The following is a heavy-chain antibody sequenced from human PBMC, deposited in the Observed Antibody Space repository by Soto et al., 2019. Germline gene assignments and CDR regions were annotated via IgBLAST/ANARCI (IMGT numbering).Heavy chain of an antibody. CDR2: VYYTGTT. CDR3: ATDLEAAPSAFDY. J-gene: IGHJ4*02. V-gene: IGHV4-59*01. Sequence: SETLSLTCTVSGGSISSYFYIWVRQPPGKGLEWIGSVYYTGTTDYNPSLKSRVTISVDTSKTQFPLNLRSVTAADTAVYYCATDLEAAPSAFDYWGRGTLVTVSS. D-gene: IGHD6-13*01. CDR1: GGSISSYF.